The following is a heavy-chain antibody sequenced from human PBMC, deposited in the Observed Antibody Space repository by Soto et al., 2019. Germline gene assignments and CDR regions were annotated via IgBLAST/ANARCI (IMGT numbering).Heavy chain of an antibody. CDR2: IKSKTDGGTT. D-gene: IGHD2-2*01. CDR1: GFTFSNAW. J-gene: IGHJ4*02. V-gene: IGHV3-15*01. Sequence: GGSLRLSCAASGFTFSNAWMSWVRQAPGKGLEWVGRIKSKTDGGTTDYAAPVKGRFTISRDDSKNTLYLQMNSLKTEDTAVYYCTTDEPIVVVPAAINYWGQGTLVTVSS. CDR3: TTDEPIVVVPAAINY.